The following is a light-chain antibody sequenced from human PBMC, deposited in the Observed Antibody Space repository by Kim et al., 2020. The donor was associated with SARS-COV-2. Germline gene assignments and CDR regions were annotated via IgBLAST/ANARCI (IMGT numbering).Light chain of an antibody. CDR2: EVT. V-gene: IGLV2-18*02. Sequence: GQSVTISCPGTSSDVGTYNRVSWYQQSPGTAPKLIIYEVTNRPSGVPDRFSGSKSGNTASLIISGLQAEDEADYYCCSYTTSSTYVFGTGTKVTVL. J-gene: IGLJ1*01. CDR3: CSYTTSSTYV. CDR1: SSDVGTYNR.